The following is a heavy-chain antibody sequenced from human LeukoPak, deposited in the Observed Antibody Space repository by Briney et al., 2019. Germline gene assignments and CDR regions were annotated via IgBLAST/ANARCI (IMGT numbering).Heavy chain of an antibody. D-gene: IGHD5-18*01. CDR3: AKDRYKEDYSYGSEYFQH. Sequence: PGRSLRLSCAASGFTFDDYAMHWVRQAPGKGLEWVSGSSWNSGSIGYADSVKGRFTISRDNAKNSLYLQMNSLRAEDTALYYCAKDRYKEDYSYGSEYFQHWGQGTLVTVSS. CDR1: GFTFDDYA. V-gene: IGHV3-9*01. CDR2: SSWNSGSI. J-gene: IGHJ1*01.